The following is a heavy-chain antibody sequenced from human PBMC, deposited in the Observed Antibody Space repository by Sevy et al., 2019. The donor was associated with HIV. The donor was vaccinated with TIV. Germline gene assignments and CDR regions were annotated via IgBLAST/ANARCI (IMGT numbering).Heavy chain of an antibody. J-gene: IGHJ6*02. D-gene: IGHD1-1*01. CDR2: ISSSGSTI. V-gene: IGHV3-11*01. Sequence: GSLRLSCAASGFTFSDYYMSWIRQAPGKGLEWVSYISSSGSTIYYAESVKGRFTISRDNAKNSLYLQMNSLRAEDTAVYYCAREGGTTSHYYYGMDVWGQGTTVTVSS. CDR1: GFTFSDYY. CDR3: AREGGTTSHYYYGMDV.